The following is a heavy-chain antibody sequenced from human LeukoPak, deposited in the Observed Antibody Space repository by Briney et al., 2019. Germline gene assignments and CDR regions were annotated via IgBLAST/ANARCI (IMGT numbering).Heavy chain of an antibody. CDR3: TRGAGWLLDY. CDR2: INQDESVQ. J-gene: IGHJ4*02. Sequence: GGSLRLSCAASGFSFNSHWMSWVRQAPGKGLEWVAIINQDESVQHYVDSMRGRFTISRDNAKNSLYLQMNSLRDEDAAIYYCTRGAGWLLDYWGQGTLVTVSS. CDR1: GFSFNSHW. D-gene: IGHD5-12*01. V-gene: IGHV3-7*01.